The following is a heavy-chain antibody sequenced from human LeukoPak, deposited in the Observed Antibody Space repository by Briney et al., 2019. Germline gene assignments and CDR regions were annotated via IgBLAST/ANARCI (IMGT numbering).Heavy chain of an antibody. CDR3: AADPYYYDSSGHYYAGFDP. CDR2: VNAGNGNT. Sequence: GASVKVSCKASGYTFTSYAMHWVRQAPGQRLEWMGWVNAGNGNTKYSQEFQGRVTITRDTSASTAYMELSSLRSEDMAVYYCAADPYYYDSSGHYYAGFDPWGQGSLVTVSS. D-gene: IGHD3-22*01. J-gene: IGHJ5*02. CDR1: GYTFTSYA. V-gene: IGHV1-3*03.